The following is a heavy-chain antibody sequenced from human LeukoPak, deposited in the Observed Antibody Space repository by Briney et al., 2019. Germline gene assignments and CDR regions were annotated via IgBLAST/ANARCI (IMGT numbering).Heavy chain of an antibody. CDR3: AKDLGYKTYYYDSSGYQPAFDY. CDR1: GFTFSSYG. J-gene: IGHJ4*02. V-gene: IGHV3-30*18. CDR2: ISYDGSNK. D-gene: IGHD3-22*01. Sequence: PGGSLRLSCAASGFTFSSYGMHWVRQAPGKGLEWVAVISYDGSNKYYADSVKGRFTISRDNSKNTLYLQMNSLRAEDTAVYYCAKDLGYKTYYYDSSGYQPAFDYWGQGTLVTVSS.